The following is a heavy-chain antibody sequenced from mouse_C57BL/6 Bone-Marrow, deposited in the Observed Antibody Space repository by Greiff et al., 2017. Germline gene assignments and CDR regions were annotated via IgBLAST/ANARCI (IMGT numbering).Heavy chain of an antibody. CDR1: GYTFTSYG. CDR2: IYPRSGNT. D-gene: IGHD1-1*01. Sequence: QVQLQQSGAELARPGASVKLSCKASGYTFTSYGISWVKQRTGQGLEWIGEIYPRSGNTYYNEKFKGKATLTADKSSSTAYMELRCLTSEDSAVYFCARDAWFLGSSYGWFAYWGQGTLVTVSA. V-gene: IGHV1-81*01. CDR3: ARDAWFLGSSYGWFAY. J-gene: IGHJ3*01.